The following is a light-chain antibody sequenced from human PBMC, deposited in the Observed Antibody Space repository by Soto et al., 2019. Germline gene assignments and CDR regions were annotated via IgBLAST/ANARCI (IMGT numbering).Light chain of an antibody. CDR2: AS. J-gene: IGKJ3*01. Sequence: EIVLTQSPGTLFLSPGERATLSCRASQSVSDSYLAWYQQKPGQAPRLLIYASSRTTGIPDRFSGSGSGTVFTLTISRLEPEDFAVYYCQHYGTSALFGPGTKVDIK. V-gene: IGKV3-20*01. CDR1: QSVSDSY. CDR3: QHYGTSAL.